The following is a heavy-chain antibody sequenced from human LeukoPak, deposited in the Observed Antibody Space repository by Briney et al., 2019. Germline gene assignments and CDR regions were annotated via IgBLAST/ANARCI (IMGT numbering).Heavy chain of an antibody. J-gene: IGHJ4*02. Sequence: GGTLRLSCAASGFTFSSKSMTWVRQAPGKGLEWVSAISGNGVDTFYADSVKGRFTISRDNSRNTLYLQMNSLRAEDTAVYYCARAKSSVRYDYWGQGTLVTVSS. V-gene: IGHV3-23*01. D-gene: IGHD6-6*01. CDR2: ISGNGVDT. CDR3: ARAKSSVRYDY. CDR1: GFTFSSKS.